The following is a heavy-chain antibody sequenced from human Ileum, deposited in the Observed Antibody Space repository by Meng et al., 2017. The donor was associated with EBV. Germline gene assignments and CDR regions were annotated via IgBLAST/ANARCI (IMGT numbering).Heavy chain of an antibody. D-gene: IGHD1-14*01. CDR3: ARGRRNEPLFDY. CDR1: GGSFSTHT. J-gene: IGHJ4*02. Sequence: QVQLVQSGAEVKKXXSSVTVACKTSGGSFSTHTFSWVRQAPGQGLEWMGGLIAVFDKTKAAPRFQDRVTFTADESTSTAYMELSSLTFDDTAVYFCARGRRNEPLFDYWGQGTLVTVSS. CDR2: LIAVFDKT. V-gene: IGHV1-69*13.